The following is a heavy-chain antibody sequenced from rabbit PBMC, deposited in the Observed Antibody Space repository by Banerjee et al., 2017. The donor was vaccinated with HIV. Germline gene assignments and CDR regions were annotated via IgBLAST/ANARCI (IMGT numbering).Heavy chain of an antibody. J-gene: IGHJ4*01. CDR3: ARTGSSSTSYFNL. Sequence: QEQLVESGGGLVQPEGSLTLTCTASGFSFSGSYYMCWVRQAPGKGLEWIGCIATGGGSTYYASWAKGRFTISKTSSTTVTLQMTSLTAADTATYFCARTGSSSTSYFNLWGPGTLVTVS. D-gene: IGHD8-1*01. V-gene: IGHV1S45*01. CDR1: GFSFSGSYY. CDR2: IATGGGST.